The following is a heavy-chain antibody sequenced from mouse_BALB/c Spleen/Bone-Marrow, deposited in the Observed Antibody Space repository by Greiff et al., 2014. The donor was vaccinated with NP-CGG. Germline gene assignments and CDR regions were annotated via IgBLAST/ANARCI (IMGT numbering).Heavy chain of an antibody. CDR2: IDPANGNT. J-gene: IGHJ3*01. Sequence: EVRLMESGADLVKPGASVKLSCTASGFNIKDTYMHWVKQRPEQGLEWIGRIDPANGNTKYDPKFQGKATITADTSSNTAYLQLSSLTSEDTAVYYCAMYYYGSSLFAYWGQGTLVTVSA. V-gene: IGHV14-3*02. D-gene: IGHD1-1*01. CDR1: GFNIKDTY. CDR3: AMYYYGSSLFAY.